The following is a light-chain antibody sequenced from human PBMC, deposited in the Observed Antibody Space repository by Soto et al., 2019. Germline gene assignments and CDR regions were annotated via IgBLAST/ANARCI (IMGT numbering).Light chain of an antibody. CDR2: DAS. Sequence: EIVLTQSPATLSLSPGERATLSCRASQSVSSYLAWYQQKPGQAPRLLIYDASNRATGIPARFSGSGSGTDFTLTISSLEPEDFAASYCQQRSNWPRTFGQGSVVDIK. V-gene: IGKV3-11*01. J-gene: IGKJ1*01. CDR3: QQRSNWPRT. CDR1: QSVSSY.